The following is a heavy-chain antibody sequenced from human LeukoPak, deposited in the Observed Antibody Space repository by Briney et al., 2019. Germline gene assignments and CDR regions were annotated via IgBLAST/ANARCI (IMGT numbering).Heavy chain of an antibody. CDR2: IHYSEST. Sequence: SETLSLTYTVSGGSISNHYWSWMRQPPGKGLEWIGNIHYSESTNFNPSLKSRVAIAVDTSKNQFSLSMRSVTAADTAVYYCARVSAAGMEFHYGMDVWGQGTTVFVSS. CDR1: GGSISNHY. D-gene: IGHD6-13*01. J-gene: IGHJ6*02. CDR3: ARVSAAGMEFHYGMDV. V-gene: IGHV4-59*11.